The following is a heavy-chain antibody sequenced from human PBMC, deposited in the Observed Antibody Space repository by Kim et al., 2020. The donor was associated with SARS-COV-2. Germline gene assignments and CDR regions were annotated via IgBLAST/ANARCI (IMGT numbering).Heavy chain of an antibody. J-gene: IGHJ6*02. D-gene: IGHD2-21*01. Sequence: GGSLRLSCAASGFTFSGYTMNWVRQAPGRGLEWVSYISRSGSSIYYADSVKGRFTISRDNTKNSLYLQMNSLRAEDTAVYYCAKDIGGGGGAVYYGMDVWGQGTTVTVSS. CDR3: AKDIGGGGGAVYYGMDV. CDR2: ISRSGSSI. CDR1: GFTFSGYT. V-gene: IGHV3-48*04.